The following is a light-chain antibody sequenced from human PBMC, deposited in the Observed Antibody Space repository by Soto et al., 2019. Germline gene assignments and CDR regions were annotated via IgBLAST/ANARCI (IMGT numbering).Light chain of an antibody. V-gene: IGLV2-8*01. CDR2: EVT. J-gene: IGLJ2*01. Sequence: QSVLTQPPSASGSPGQSVTISCTVTSSDVGDYNYVSWYQQHPGKAPKLMIYEVTKRPSGVPDRFSGSKSGNTASLTVSGLRAEDEADYFCSSYAGRNNVIFGGGTKVTVL. CDR1: SSDVGDYNY. CDR3: SSYAGRNNVI.